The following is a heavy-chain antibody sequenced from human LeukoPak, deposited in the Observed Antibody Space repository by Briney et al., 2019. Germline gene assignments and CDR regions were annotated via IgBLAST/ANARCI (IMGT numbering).Heavy chain of an antibody. Sequence: GRSLRLSCAASGFTFSSYGMHWVRQAPGKGLEWVAVISYDGSNKYYADSVKGRFTISRDNSKNTLYLQMNSLRAEDTAVYYCAKDPGYCSSTSCYFCGGDCYTGYYFDYWGQGTLVTVSS. D-gene: IGHD2-2*01. CDR2: ISYDGSNK. V-gene: IGHV3-30*18. CDR3: AKDPGYCSSTSCYFCGGDCYTGYYFDY. CDR1: GFTFSSYG. J-gene: IGHJ4*02.